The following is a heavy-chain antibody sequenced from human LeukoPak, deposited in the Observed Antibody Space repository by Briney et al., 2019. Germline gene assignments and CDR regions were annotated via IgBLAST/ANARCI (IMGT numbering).Heavy chain of an antibody. CDR1: GFTFSSCD. J-gene: IGHJ4*02. CDR3: ARGTVTTGYYFDY. Sequence: GGSLRPSCAASGFTFSSCDMHWVRQATGKGLEWVSAIGTAGDTYYPGSVKGRFTISRENAKNSLYLQMNSLRAGDTAVYYCARGTVTTGYYFDYWGQGTLVTVSS. V-gene: IGHV3-13*01. CDR2: IGTAGDT. D-gene: IGHD4-17*01.